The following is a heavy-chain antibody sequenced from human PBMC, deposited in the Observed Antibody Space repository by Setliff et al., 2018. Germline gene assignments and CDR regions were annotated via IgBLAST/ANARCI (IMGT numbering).Heavy chain of an antibody. CDR3: ATLYPWDPDAFDL. CDR1: GFTFNNYW. J-gene: IGHJ3*01. Sequence: GGSLRLSCAASGFTFNNYWMNWVRQAPGKGLEWVANIKQDGSERFYMDSMKGRFTISRDNAKNSLYLQMNSLRTDDTALYYCATLYPWDPDAFDLWGQGTMVTVSS. D-gene: IGHD3-16*01. CDR2: IKQDGSER. V-gene: IGHV3-7*01.